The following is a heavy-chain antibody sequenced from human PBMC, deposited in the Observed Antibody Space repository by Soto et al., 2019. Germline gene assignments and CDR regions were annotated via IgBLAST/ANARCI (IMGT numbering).Heavy chain of an antibody. CDR1: GFTFSSYG. CDR2: VWYDGSNQ. CDR3: ARDRQFWGGSYVVFAYKYGMDV. V-gene: IGHV3-33*01. D-gene: IGHD3-3*01. J-gene: IGHJ6*02. Sequence: QVQLVESGGGVVQPGGSLRLSCAASGFTFSSYGMHWVRQAPGKGLQWVALVWYDGSNQYYADSEKGRFTISRDNSKNTLHLQLNSLGAEDTAVYFCARDRQFWGGSYVVFAYKYGMDVWGQGTTVTVSS.